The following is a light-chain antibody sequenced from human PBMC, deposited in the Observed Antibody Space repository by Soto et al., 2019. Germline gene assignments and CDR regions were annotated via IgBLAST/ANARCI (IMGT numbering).Light chain of an antibody. V-gene: IGKV3-20*01. CDR1: QSVSNNY. Sequence: ESVLTQSPGTLSLSPGERATLSCRASQSVSNNYLAWYQQKPGQAPRLLIYGASSRATGIPDRFSCSGSGAACTRPIRRREPEDFAVFYCQQYGSSPRTFGLGTKVEMK. J-gene: IGKJ1*01. CDR3: QQYGSSPRT. CDR2: GAS.